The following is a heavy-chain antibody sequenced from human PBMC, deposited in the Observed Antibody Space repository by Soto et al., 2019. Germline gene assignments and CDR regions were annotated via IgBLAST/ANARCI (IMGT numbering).Heavy chain of an antibody. CDR2: IIPIFGTA. CDR3: ARDIVVVPAPLGGMDV. D-gene: IGHD2-2*01. J-gene: IGHJ6*02. CDR1: GGTFSSYA. V-gene: IGHV1-69*13. Sequence: SVQVSCKASGGTFSSYAISWVRQAPGQGLEWMGGIIPIFGTANYAQKFQGRVTITADESTSTAYMELSSLRSEDTAVYYCARDIVVVPAPLGGMDVWGQGTTVTVSS.